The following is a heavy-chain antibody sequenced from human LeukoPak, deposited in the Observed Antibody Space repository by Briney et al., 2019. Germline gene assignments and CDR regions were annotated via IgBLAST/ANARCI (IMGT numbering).Heavy chain of an antibody. D-gene: IGHD3-10*01. CDR1: GYTFTSYY. V-gene: IGHV1-46*01. J-gene: IGHJ3*02. CDR3: ARGRYYYGSGSSSNDAFDI. Sequence: ASVKVSCKASGYTFTSYYMHWVRQAPGQGLEWMGIINPSGGSTSYAQKFQGRVTMTRDTSTSTVYMELSSLRSEDTAVYYCARGRYYYGSGSSSNDAFDIWGQGTMVTVSS. CDR2: INPSGGST.